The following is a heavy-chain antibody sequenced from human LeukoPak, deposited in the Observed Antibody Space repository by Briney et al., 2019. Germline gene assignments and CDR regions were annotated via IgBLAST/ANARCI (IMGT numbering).Heavy chain of an antibody. V-gene: IGHV3-33*01. CDR3: ARDPYGMDV. J-gene: IGHJ6*02. CDR2: IWNDESNK. Sequence: GGSLRLSCAASGFTFSSYGMHWVRQAPGKGLEWVAIIWNDESNKYYADSVKGRFTISRDSSKNTLYLQMNTLRVEDSAVYYCARDPYGMDVWGQGTTVTVSS. CDR1: GFTFSSYG.